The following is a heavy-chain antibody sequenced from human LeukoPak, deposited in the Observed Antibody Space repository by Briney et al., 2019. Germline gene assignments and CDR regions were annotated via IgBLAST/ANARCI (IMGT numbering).Heavy chain of an antibody. D-gene: IGHD2-2*01. CDR3: ARMGHVVPEIYYYYYYMDV. CDR1: GFTFSSYW. J-gene: IGHJ6*03. CDR2: IKQDGSEK. V-gene: IGHV3-7*01. Sequence: GGSLRLSCAASGFTFSSYWMSWVRQAPGKGLEWVANIKQDGSEKYYVDSVKGLFTISRDNAKNSLYLQMNSLRAEDTAVYYCARMGHVVPEIYYYYYYMDVWGKGTTVTVSS.